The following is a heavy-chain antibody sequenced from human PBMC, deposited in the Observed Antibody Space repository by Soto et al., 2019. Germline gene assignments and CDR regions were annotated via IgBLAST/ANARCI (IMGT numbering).Heavy chain of an antibody. CDR3: AMTGYSSSWYAIVSENYFDY. Sequence: PGESLKISCAASGFTFSSYAVSWVRQAPGKGLEWVSAISGSGGSTYYADSVKGRFTISRDNSKNTLYLQMNSLRAEDTAVYYCAMTGYSSSWYAIVSENYFDYWGQGTLVTVSS. J-gene: IGHJ4*02. D-gene: IGHD6-13*01. CDR1: GFTFSSYA. CDR2: ISGSGGST. V-gene: IGHV3-23*01.